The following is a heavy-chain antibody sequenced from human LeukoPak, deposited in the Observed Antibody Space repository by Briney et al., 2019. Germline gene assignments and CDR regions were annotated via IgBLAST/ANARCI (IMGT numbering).Heavy chain of an antibody. V-gene: IGHV3-33*01. J-gene: IGHJ4*02. CDR2: IWYDGSNK. CDR1: GFTFSNYG. Sequence: GRSLRLSCAASGFTFSNYGMHWVRQAPGKGLEWVAVIWYDGSNKYYADSVKGRFTISRDNSKNTLYLQMNSLRAEDTAVYYCAGDYGPYYFDYWGQGTLVTVSS. D-gene: IGHD3-10*01. CDR3: AGDYGPYYFDY.